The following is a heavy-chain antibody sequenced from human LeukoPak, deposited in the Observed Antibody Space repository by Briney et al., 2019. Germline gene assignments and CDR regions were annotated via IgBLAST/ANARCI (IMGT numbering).Heavy chain of an antibody. CDR3: ARDILTGSPNYYYGMDV. J-gene: IGHJ6*02. D-gene: IGHD3-9*01. CDR1: GGSINTYY. V-gene: IGHV4-59*12. Sequence: SETLSLTCTVSGGSINTYYWSWIRQPPGMGLEWIGYIYHSGSTNYNPSLRSRVTISVDTSKNQFSLKLSSVTAADTAVYYCARDILTGSPNYYYGMDVWGQGTTVTVSS. CDR2: IYHSGST.